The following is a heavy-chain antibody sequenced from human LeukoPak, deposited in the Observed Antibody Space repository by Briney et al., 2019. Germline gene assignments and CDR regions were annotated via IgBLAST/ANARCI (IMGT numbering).Heavy chain of an antibody. D-gene: IGHD3-10*01. V-gene: IGHV4-38-2*02. Sequence: SETLSLTCIVSGDSISSDYYWGWIRQPPGKGLEWIGSIFQSGNPYYKSSPKSRVTISLDTAKNQFSLKLSSVTAADTAVYYCAREADFGEHFDYWGQGTLVTVSS. CDR1: GDSISSDYY. CDR2: IFQSGNP. CDR3: AREADFGEHFDY. J-gene: IGHJ4*02.